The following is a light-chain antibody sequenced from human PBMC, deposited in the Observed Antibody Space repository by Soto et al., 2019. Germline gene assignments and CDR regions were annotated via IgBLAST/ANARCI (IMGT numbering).Light chain of an antibody. CDR3: QSYDSSLSGSV. CDR1: SSNIGATYH. CDR2: GNS. V-gene: IGLV1-40*01. Sequence: QSVLTQPPSVSAAPGQRVTISCTGSSSNIGATYHVHWYQQLPGTAPKLLIYGNSNRPSGVPDRFSGSKSGTSASLAITGLQAEDEADYYCQSYDSSLSGSVFGGGTKLTVL. J-gene: IGLJ3*02.